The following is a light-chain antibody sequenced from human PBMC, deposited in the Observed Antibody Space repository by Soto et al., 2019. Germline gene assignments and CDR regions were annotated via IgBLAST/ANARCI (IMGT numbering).Light chain of an antibody. Sequence: QPVLTQPPSASGAPGQGVSISCSGSSSNIGSNYVYWYQQLPGRAPRLIIYKNDQRPSGVPDRFSGSKSGTSASLAISGLRSEDEALYHCATWDDSLTGLVFGGGTKLTVL. CDR2: KND. V-gene: IGLV1-47*01. CDR3: ATWDDSLTGLV. CDR1: SSNIGSNY. J-gene: IGLJ3*02.